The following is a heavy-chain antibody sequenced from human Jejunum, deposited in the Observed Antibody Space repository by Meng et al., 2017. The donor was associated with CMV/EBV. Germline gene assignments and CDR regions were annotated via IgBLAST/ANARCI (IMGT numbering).Heavy chain of an antibody. Sequence: CAASGFTFNTYAMNWVRQAPGKGLEWVSVVYSGGSATYYADSVRGRFTISRDNSKNTVFLQMNNLRVEDTGVYYCARDWQKGMDVWGQGTTVIVSS. V-gene: IGHV3-23*03. CDR1: GFTFNTYA. J-gene: IGHJ6*02. CDR3: ARDWQKGMDV. CDR2: VYSGGSAT.